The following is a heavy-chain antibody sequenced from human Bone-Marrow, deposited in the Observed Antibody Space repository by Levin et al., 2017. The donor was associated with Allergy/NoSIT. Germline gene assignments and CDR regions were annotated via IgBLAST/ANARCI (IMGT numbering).Heavy chain of an antibody. D-gene: IGHD1/OR15-1a*01. Sequence: SETLSLTCTVSGGSINGYYWIWIRQPPGKGLEWIGYVYSSGGTNYNPSLKSRVTMSIDTSKNQFSLKLNSVSAADTARYYCARDGRGTGTDDAFDIWGQGTMVTVSS. CDR1: GGSINGYY. CDR2: VYSSGGT. CDR3: ARDGRGTGTDDAFDI. J-gene: IGHJ3*02. V-gene: IGHV4-59*01.